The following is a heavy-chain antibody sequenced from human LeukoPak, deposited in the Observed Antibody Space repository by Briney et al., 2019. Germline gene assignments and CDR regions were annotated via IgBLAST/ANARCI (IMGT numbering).Heavy chain of an antibody. Sequence: GASVKVSCTASGYTFTGYYMHWVRQAPGQGLEWMGWINPNSGGTNYAQKFQGRVTMTRDTSISTAYMEVSRLRPDDTAVYYCARGPLGSSSSGYYYYMDVWGKGTTVTVSS. J-gene: IGHJ6*03. CDR1: GYTFTGYY. CDR3: ARGPLGSSSSGYYYYMDV. V-gene: IGHV1-2*02. CDR2: INPNSGGT. D-gene: IGHD6-6*01.